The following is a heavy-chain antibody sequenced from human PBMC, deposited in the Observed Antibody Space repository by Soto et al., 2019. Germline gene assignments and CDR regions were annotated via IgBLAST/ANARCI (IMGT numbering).Heavy chain of an antibody. CDR3: ARDLSWGSNWYYYMDG. V-gene: IGHV3-48*01. CDR1: GFILSDCA. CDR2: ISSSSSVI. J-gene: IGHJ6*03. D-gene: IGHD7-27*01. Sequence: EVQLVESGGGLVQPGGSLRLSCATSGFILSDCAMNWVRQAPGKGLEWVSYISSSSSVIDYAYSVKGRFTVSRDNARNSLYLQMNSLRAEDTAVYYCARDLSWGSNWYYYMDGWGKGTTVTVSS.